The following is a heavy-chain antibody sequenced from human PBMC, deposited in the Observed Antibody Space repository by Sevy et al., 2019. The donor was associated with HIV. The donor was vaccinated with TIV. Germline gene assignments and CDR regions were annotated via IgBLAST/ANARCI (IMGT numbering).Heavy chain of an antibody. V-gene: IGHV4-30-2*01. D-gene: IGHD4-17*01. Sequence: SETLSLTCAVSGGSISSGGYSWNWIRQPPGKGMEWIGYIYHTGKTYYNPSLKSRVTISVDRSNNQFSLKLNSVTAADTAVYYCARAAARMTTVTHFDYWSQGTLVTVSS. CDR1: GGSISSGGYS. CDR2: IYHTGKT. J-gene: IGHJ4*02. CDR3: ARAAARMTTVTHFDY.